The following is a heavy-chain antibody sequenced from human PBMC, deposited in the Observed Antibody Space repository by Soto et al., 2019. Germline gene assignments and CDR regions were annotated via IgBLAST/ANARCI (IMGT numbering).Heavy chain of an antibody. D-gene: IGHD5-12*01. CDR3: TRDGRYSGYPPPAF. Sequence: GGSLRLSCTASGFTFSDYTMSWFRQAPGKGLEWVGFIRSKAYGGTTEHAASVKGRFTISRDDSKSIANLQMNSLKAEETAMNHCTRDGRYSGYPPPAFWGQGTLVTVSS. CDR1: GFTFSDYT. J-gene: IGHJ4*02. V-gene: IGHV3-49*03. CDR2: IRSKAYGGTT.